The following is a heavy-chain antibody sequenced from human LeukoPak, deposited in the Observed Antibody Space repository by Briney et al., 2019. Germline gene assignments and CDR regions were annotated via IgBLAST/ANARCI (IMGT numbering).Heavy chain of an antibody. J-gene: IGHJ4*02. CDR3: AKELLWFGESLDY. D-gene: IGHD3-10*01. CDR1: GFTFSNYG. V-gene: IGHV3-48*01. Sequence: GGSLRLSCAASGFTFSNYGMSWVRQAPGKGLEWVSYISSSSSTIYYADSVKGRFTISRDNAKNSLYLQMNSLRAEDTAVYYCAKELLWFGESLDYWGQGTLVTVSS. CDR2: ISSSSSTI.